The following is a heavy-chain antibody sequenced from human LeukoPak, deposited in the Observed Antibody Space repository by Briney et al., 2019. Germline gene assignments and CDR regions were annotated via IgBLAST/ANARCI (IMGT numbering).Heavy chain of an antibody. D-gene: IGHD6-13*01. V-gene: IGHV1-46*01. Sequence: GASVKVSCKASGYTFTSYYMHWVRQAPGQGLEWMGIINPSGGSTSYAQKFQGRVTMTRDTSTSTAYMELSSLRSEDTAVYYCAAGSEQQLDYYYYMDVWGKGTTVTVSS. J-gene: IGHJ6*03. CDR3: AAGSEQQLDYYYYMDV. CDR1: GYTFTSYY. CDR2: INPSGGST.